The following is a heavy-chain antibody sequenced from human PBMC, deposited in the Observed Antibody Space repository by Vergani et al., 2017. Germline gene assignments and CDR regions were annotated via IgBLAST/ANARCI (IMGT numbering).Heavy chain of an antibody. V-gene: IGHV4-61*02. D-gene: IGHD4-11*01. CDR2: IYTSGST. CDR1: GGSISSGSYY. CDR3: AREGATVTYYFDY. Sequence: QVQLQESGPGLVKPSQTLSLTCTVSGGSISSGSYYWSWIRQPAGKGLEWIGRIYTSGSTNYNPSLKSRVTISVDTSKNQFSLKLSSVTAADTAVYYCAREGATVTYYFDYWGQGTLVTVSS. J-gene: IGHJ4*02.